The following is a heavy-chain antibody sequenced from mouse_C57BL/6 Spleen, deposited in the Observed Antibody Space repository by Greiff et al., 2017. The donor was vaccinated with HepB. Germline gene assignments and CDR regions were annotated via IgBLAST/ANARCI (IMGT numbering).Heavy chain of an antibody. D-gene: IGHD1-1*01. CDR2: FYPGSGST. Sequence: QVQLQQPGAELVKPGASVKMSCKASGYTFTSYWITWVKQRPGQGLEWIGDFYPGSGSTNYNEKFKSKATLTVDTSSSTAYMQLSSLTSEDSAVYYCARGADYYGSSYGFDYWGQGTTLTVSS. V-gene: IGHV1-55*01. CDR1: GYTFTSYW. J-gene: IGHJ2*01. CDR3: ARGADYYGSSYGFDY.